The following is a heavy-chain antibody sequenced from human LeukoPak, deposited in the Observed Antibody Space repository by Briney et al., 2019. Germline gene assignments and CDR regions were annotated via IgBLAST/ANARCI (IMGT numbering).Heavy chain of an antibody. CDR2: IWADGSNT. D-gene: IGHD2-15*01. CDR3: ARSGGGMYFDN. V-gene: IGHV3-33*01. J-gene: IGHJ4*02. Sequence: GGSLRLSCAASGFIFSTYGMHWVRQAPGKGLEWVAVIWADGSNTDYADSVKGRFTISKDNSKNTLYLQMNSLRAEDTAVYCCARSGGGMYFDNWGQGTLVTVSS. CDR1: GFIFSTYG.